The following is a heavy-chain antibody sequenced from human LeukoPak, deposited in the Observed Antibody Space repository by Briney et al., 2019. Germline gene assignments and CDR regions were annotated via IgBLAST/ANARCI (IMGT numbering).Heavy chain of an antibody. CDR3: AKDPVPYSSSPGGFQH. Sequence: PGGSLRLSCAASGFTFSSYAMSWVRQAPGKGLEWVSYISSSSSTIYYADSVKGRFTISRDNAKNSLYLQMNSLRAEDTAVYYCAKDPVPYSSSPGGFQHWGQGTLVTVSS. CDR2: ISSSSSTI. V-gene: IGHV3-48*01. D-gene: IGHD6-6*01. J-gene: IGHJ1*01. CDR1: GFTFSSYA.